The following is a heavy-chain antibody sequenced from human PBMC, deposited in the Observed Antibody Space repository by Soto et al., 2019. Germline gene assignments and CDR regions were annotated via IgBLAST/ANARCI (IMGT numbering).Heavy chain of an antibody. CDR1: GYTFTSYG. CDR3: ATLDPLRLAYYYDSSGPS. D-gene: IGHD3-22*01. V-gene: IGHV1-24*01. CDR2: FDPEDGET. Sequence: GASVKVSCKASGYTFTSYGISWVRQAPGKGLEWMGGFDPEDGETIYAQKFQGRVTMTEDTSTDTAYMELSSLRSEDTAVYYCATLDPLRLAYYYDSSGPSWGQGTLVTVSS. J-gene: IGHJ4*02.